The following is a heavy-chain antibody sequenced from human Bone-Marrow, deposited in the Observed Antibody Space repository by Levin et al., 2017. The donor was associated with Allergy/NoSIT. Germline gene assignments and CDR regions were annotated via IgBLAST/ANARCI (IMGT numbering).Heavy chain of an antibody. D-gene: IGHD2-21*02. CDR3: ARGGYCGPDCYPGPTYYYYYGMDA. Sequence: GASVKVSCKASGDTFSRYHIAWVRQAPGQGLEWMGGITPMSGTPDVAQKFQDRVTITADESTSTVYMHLSSLRSEDTALYYCARGGYCGPDCYPGPTYYYYYGMDAWGQGTTVTVSS. V-gene: IGHV1-69*13. J-gene: IGHJ6*02. CDR2: ITPMSGTP. CDR1: GDTFSRYH.